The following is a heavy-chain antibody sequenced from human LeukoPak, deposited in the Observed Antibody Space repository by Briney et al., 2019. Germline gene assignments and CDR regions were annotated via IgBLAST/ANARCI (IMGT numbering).Heavy chain of an antibody. J-gene: IGHJ4*02. D-gene: IGHD6-19*01. CDR1: GFTFSSYG. V-gene: IGHV3-30*02. CDR3: AKDRSSGWYYFDY. Sequence: GQSLRLSCAASGFTFSSYGMHSVRQAPGNRLGWVAFIRYDGSYKYYADSVKGRFTISRDHSQNTLYLQMNSLRGEDTAVYYCAKDRSSGWYYFDYWGQGALVTVSS. CDR2: IRYDGSYK.